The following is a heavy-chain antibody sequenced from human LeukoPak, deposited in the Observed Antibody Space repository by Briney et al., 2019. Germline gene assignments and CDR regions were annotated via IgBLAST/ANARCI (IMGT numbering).Heavy chain of an antibody. V-gene: IGHV3-21*04. CDR3: ARELRYFDWSPRTYGMDV. CDR1: GFTFSNSA. CDR2: INNVASHI. J-gene: IGHJ6*02. D-gene: IGHD3-9*01. Sequence: GGSLRLSCAASGFTFSNSAMNWVRQAPGKGLEWVSSINNVASHIYYADSVRGRFTISRDNSKNSLYLQMNSLRTEDTALYYCARELRYFDWSPRTYGMDVWGQGTTVTVSS.